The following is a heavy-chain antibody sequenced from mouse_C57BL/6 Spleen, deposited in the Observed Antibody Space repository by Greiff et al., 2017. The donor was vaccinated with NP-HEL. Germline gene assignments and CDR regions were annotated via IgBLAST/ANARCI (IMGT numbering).Heavy chain of an antibody. Sequence: VQLQESGGGLVKPGGSLKLSCAASGFTFSDYGMHWVRQAPEKGLEWVAYISSGSSTIYYADTVKGRFTISRDNAKNTLFLQMTSLRSEDTAMYYGARRGTGRHYYAMDYWGQGTSVTVSS. V-gene: IGHV5-17*01. CDR1: GFTFSDYG. CDR2: ISSGSSTI. CDR3: ARRGTGRHYYAMDY. J-gene: IGHJ4*01. D-gene: IGHD4-1*01.